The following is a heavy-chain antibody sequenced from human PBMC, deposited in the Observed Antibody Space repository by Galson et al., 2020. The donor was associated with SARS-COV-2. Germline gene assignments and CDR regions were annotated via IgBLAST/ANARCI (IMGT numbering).Heavy chain of an antibody. V-gene: IGHV3-30*04. J-gene: IGHJ4*02. CDR3: ARDQLDRYYDSSGYPSGVFDY. CDR2: ISYDGSNK. Sequence: GGSLRLSCAASGFTFSSYAMHWVRQAPGKGLEWVAVISYDGSNKYYADSVKGRFTISRDNSKNTLYLQMNSLRAEDTAVYYCARDQLDRYYDSSGYPSGVFDYWGQGTLVTVSS. D-gene: IGHD3-22*01. CDR1: GFTFSSYA.